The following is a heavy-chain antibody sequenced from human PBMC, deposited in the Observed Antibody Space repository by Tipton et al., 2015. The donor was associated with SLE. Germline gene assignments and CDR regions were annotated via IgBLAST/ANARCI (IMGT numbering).Heavy chain of an antibody. Sequence: SLRLSCAASGFTFSSYAMHWVRQAPGKGLEWVAVISYDGSNKYYADSVKGRFTISRDNSKNTLYLQMNSLRAEDTAVYYCAKDFASVVIANDAFDIWGQGTMVTVSS. V-gene: IGHV3-30-3*02. CDR2: ISYDGSNK. CDR1: GFTFSSYA. J-gene: IGHJ3*02. CDR3: AKDFASVVIANDAFDI. D-gene: IGHD2-21*01.